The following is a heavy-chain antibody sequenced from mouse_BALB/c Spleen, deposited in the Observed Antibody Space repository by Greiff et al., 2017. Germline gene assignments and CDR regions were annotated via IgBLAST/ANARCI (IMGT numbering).Heavy chain of an antibody. CDR3: ARSEYGNYAFAY. CDR1: GDSITSGY. V-gene: IGHV3-8*02. D-gene: IGHD2-10*02. CDR2: ISYSGST. Sequence: EVKLMESGPSLVKPPQTLSLTCSVTGDSITSGYWNWIRKFPGNKLEYMGYISYSGSTYYNPSLKSRISITRDTSKNQYYLQLNSVTTEDTATYYCARSEYGNYAFAYWGQGTLVTVSA. J-gene: IGHJ3*01.